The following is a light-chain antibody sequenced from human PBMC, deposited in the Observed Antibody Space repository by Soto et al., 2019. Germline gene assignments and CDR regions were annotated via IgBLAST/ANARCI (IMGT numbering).Light chain of an antibody. V-gene: IGLV2-11*01. CDR3: CSYAGSYPLV. CDR1: SSDVGGYNY. Sequence: QSVLTQPRSVSGSPGQSVTISCTGTSSDVGGYNYVSWYQQHPGKAPKLMIYDVNKRPSGVPDRFSGSKSGNTASLTISGLQAEDEADYYCCSYAGSYPLVFGGGTKLTVL. CDR2: DVN. J-gene: IGLJ2*01.